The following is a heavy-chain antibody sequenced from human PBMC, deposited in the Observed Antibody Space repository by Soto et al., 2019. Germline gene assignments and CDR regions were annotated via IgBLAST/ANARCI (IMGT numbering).Heavy chain of an antibody. Sequence: QVQLVQSGAEVKKPGSSVKVSCKASGGTFSSYTISWVRQAPGQGLEGMGRIIPILGIANYAQKFQGRVTITADKSTSTAYMELSSLRSEDTAVYYCAREREYQLLSSYYYGMDVWGQGTTVTVSS. CDR3: AREREYQLLSSYYYGMDV. CDR2: IIPILGIA. CDR1: GGTFSSYT. J-gene: IGHJ6*02. D-gene: IGHD2-2*01. V-gene: IGHV1-69*08.